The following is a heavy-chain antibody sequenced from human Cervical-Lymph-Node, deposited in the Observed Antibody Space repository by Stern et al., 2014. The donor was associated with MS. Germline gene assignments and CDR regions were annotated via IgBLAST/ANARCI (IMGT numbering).Heavy chain of an antibody. CDR3: ARDTSGWYGDY. Sequence: QLVQSGAEVKQPGASVKVSCRASGYTFTSHGITWVRQAPGQGLEWMGWISVYNGNTNYGKKLQGRLTMTTDTYTDTVYMELRSLRSDDTAVYYCARDTSGWYGDYWGQGTLVTVSS. CDR2: ISVYNGNT. V-gene: IGHV1-18*01. J-gene: IGHJ4*02. CDR1: GYTFTSHG. D-gene: IGHD6-19*01.